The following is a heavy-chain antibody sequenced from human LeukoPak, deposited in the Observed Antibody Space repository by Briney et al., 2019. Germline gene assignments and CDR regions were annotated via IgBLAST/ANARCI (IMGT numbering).Heavy chain of an antibody. Sequence: GGSLRLSCVASGLAFRSYAMNWVRQAPGKGLEWVSTISVSSGTFYADSVKGRFTTSRDNSMNTLYLQMNSLRAEDTAVYYCAHLSLTYYYDSSGYFRDYWGQGTLVTVSS. CDR3: AHLSLTYYYDSSGYFRDY. V-gene: IGHV3-23*01. J-gene: IGHJ4*02. CDR1: GLAFRSYA. CDR2: ISVSSGT. D-gene: IGHD3-22*01.